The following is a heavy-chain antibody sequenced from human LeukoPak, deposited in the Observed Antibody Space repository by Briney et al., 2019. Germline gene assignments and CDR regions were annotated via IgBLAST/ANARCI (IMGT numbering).Heavy chain of an antibody. Sequence: PGGSLRLSCAASGFTFSNAWMSWVRQASGKGLEWVGRIRSKANSYATAYAASVKGRFTISRDDSKNTAYLQMNSLKTEDTAVYYCTSRMTSWDYYYGMDVWGQGTTVTVSS. J-gene: IGHJ6*02. CDR1: GFTFSNAW. CDR3: TSRMTSWDYYYGMDV. D-gene: IGHD2-8*01. V-gene: IGHV3-73*01. CDR2: IRSKANSYAT.